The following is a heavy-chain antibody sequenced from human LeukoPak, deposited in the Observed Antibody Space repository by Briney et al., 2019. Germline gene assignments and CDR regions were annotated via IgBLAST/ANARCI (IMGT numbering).Heavy chain of an antibody. CDR3: ASVKGYDSSLVRQGALDY. Sequence: GGSLRLSCAASGFTFSSYSMNWVRQAPGKGLEWVSSISSSSSYIYYADSVKGRFTISRANAKNSLYLQMNSLRAEDTAVYYCASVKGYDSSLVRQGALDYWGQGTLVTVSS. V-gene: IGHV3-21*01. D-gene: IGHD3-22*01. CDR1: GFTFSSYS. CDR2: ISSSSSYI. J-gene: IGHJ4*02.